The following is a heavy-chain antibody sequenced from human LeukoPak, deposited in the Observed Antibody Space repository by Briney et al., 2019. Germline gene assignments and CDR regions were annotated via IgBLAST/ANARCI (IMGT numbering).Heavy chain of an antibody. Sequence: GASVKVSCKASGYTFTSYAMNWVRQAPGQGLEWMGWINTNTGNPTYAQGFTGRFVFSLDTSVSTAYLQISSLRAEDTAVYYCAKYRSSSWYRPFDYWGQGTLVTVSS. CDR1: GYTFTSYA. D-gene: IGHD6-13*01. V-gene: IGHV7-4-1*02. CDR3: AKYRSSSWYRPFDY. CDR2: INTNTGNP. J-gene: IGHJ4*02.